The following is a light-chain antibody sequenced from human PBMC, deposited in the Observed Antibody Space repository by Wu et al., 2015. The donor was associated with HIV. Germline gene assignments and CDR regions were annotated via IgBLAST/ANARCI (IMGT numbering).Light chain of an antibody. V-gene: IGKV3-20*01. Sequence: EIVLTQSPGTLSLSPGERATLSCRASQSVSSSYLAWYQQKPGQAPRLLIYGASSRATGIPDRFSGSESGTDFTLTISRLESEDFAVYYCQQYGSSPQTFGQGTKVEIK. J-gene: IGKJ1*01. CDR1: QSVSSSY. CDR2: GAS. CDR3: QQYGSSPQT.